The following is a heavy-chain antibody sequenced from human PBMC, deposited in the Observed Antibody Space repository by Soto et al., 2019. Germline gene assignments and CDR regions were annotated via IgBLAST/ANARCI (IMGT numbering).Heavy chain of an antibody. J-gene: IGHJ3*02. D-gene: IGHD3-9*01. V-gene: IGHV3-23*01. CDR1: GFTFSSYA. CDR3: ANLGHLRYFDWLFARDDAFDI. Sequence: GGSLRLSCAASGFTFSSYAMSWVRQAPGKGLEWVSAISGSGGSTYYADSVKGRFTISRDNSKNTLYLQMNSLRAEDTAVYYCANLGHLRYFDWLFARDDAFDIWGQGTMVTVSS. CDR2: ISGSGGST.